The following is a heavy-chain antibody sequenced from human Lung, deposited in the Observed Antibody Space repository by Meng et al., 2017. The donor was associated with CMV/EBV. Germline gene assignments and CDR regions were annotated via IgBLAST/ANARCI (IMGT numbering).Heavy chain of an antibody. CDR2: ISSSGSTI. V-gene: IGHV3-48*03. Sequence: SCAASGFTFSSYEMNWVRQAPGKGLEWVSYISSSGSTIQYADSVKGRFTISRDNAKESLYLQINSLTAEDTAIYYCARDTGWDLHPYYFDYWGQGTLVTVSS. D-gene: IGHD3-16*01. J-gene: IGHJ4*02. CDR3: ARDTGWDLHPYYFDY. CDR1: GFTFSSYE.